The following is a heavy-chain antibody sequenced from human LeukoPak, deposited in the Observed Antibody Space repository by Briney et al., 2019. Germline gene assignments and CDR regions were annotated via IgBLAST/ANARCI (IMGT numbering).Heavy chain of an antibody. CDR1: GFTFDDYV. D-gene: IGHD5-24*01. CDR2: ISWNSGSI. V-gene: IGHV3-9*01. Sequence: GRSLRLSCAASGFTFDDYVMHWVRQAPGKGLEWVSGISWNSGSIGYADSVKGRFTTSRDNAKNSLYLQMNSLRPEDTALYYCAKEQMAADFDYWGQGTLVTVSS. CDR3: AKEQMAADFDY. J-gene: IGHJ4*02.